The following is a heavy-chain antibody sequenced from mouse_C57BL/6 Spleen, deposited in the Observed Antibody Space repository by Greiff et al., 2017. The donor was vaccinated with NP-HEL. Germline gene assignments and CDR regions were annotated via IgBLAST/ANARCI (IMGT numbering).Heavy chain of an antibody. Sequence: VQLQQSGPELVRPGASVKISCKAPGYTFTSHWMQWVRQRPGPGLEWIGEIFPGSGSTYYNEKFKGKATLTVDTSSSTAYMQLSSLTSEDSAVYFCARGDSSGLYYAMDYWGQGTSVTVSS. J-gene: IGHJ4*01. D-gene: IGHD3-2*02. CDR1: GYTFTSHW. CDR3: ARGDSSGLYYAMDY. CDR2: IFPGSGST. V-gene: IGHV1-56*01.